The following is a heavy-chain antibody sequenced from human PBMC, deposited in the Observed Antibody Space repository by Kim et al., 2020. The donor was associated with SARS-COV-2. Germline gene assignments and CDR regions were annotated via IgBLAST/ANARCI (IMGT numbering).Heavy chain of an antibody. CDR3: TRHRDYYGSGYYYYYYVMDV. CDR2: IRSKANSYAT. D-gene: IGHD3-10*01. CDR1: GFTFSGSA. Sequence: GGSLRLSCAASGFTFSGSAMHWVRQASGKGLEWVGRIRSKANSYATAYAASVKGRLTISRDDSKNTAYLQMNSLKTEDTAVYYCTRHRDYYGSGYYYYYYVMDVWGQGTTVTVSS. V-gene: IGHV3-73*01. J-gene: IGHJ6*02.